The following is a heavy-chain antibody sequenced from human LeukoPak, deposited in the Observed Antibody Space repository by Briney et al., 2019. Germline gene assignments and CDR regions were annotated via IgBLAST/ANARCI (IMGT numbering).Heavy chain of an antibody. CDR2: MNSDGSHI. V-gene: IGHV3-48*02. Sequence: PGGSLRLSCAASGFTFIDYSMNWVRQAPGKGLEWVSSMNSDGSHIYYADSLEGRLTISRDNARNSVYLQMNGLRDEDTAVYYCTRGSFGVFDYWGQGILVTVSS. CDR1: GFTFIDYS. J-gene: IGHJ4*02. CDR3: TRGSFGVFDY. D-gene: IGHD3-10*01.